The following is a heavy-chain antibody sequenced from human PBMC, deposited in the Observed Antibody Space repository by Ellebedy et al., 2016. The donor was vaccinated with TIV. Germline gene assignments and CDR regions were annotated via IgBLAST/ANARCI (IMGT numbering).Heavy chain of an antibody. CDR2: IDPSDSYT. CDR3: ARNPLYSSGWYADGMDV. CDR1: GYSFTSYW. D-gene: IGHD6-19*01. J-gene: IGHJ6*02. V-gene: IGHV5-10-1*01. Sequence: GGSLRLSCKGSGYSFTSYWISWVRQMSGKGLEWMGRIDPSDSYTNYSPSFQGHVTISADKSISTAYLQWSSLKASDTAMYYCARNPLYSSGWYADGMDVWGQGTTVTVSS.